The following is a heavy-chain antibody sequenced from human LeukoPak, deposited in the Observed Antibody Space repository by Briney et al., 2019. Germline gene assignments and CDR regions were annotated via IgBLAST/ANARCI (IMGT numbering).Heavy chain of an antibody. CDR3: ARGYSNYGYAFDI. J-gene: IGHJ3*02. CDR1: GFTFSSYA. CDR2: ISGSGGST. V-gene: IGHV3-23*01. Sequence: GGSLRLPCAASGFTFSSYAMSWVRQAPGKGLEWVSAISGSGGSTYYADSVKGRFTISRDNARNSLYLQMNSLRAEDTAVYYCARGYSNYGYAFDIWGQGTMVTVSS. D-gene: IGHD4-11*01.